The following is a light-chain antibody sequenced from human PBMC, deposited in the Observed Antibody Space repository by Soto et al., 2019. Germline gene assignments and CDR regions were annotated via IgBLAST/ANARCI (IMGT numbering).Light chain of an antibody. CDR2: GAS. J-gene: IGKJ3*01. CDR1: ESVSSRY. V-gene: IGKV3-20*01. Sequence: ESVLTQSPGTLSLSPGERATLSCRASESVSSRYLAWYQQKPGQAPRLLIYGASSRATGIPDRFSGSGSGTDFTLTISILEPEDSAVYCCQQYGSLPLFTFGPGTKVDIK. CDR3: QQYGSLPLFT.